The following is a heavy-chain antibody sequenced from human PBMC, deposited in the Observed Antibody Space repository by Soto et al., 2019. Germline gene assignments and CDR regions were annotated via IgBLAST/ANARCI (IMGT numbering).Heavy chain of an antibody. CDR2: ISGYNGNA. J-gene: IGHJ4*02. CDR3: ARDGDSVSDY. V-gene: IGHV1-18*01. CDR1: GYIFTRYG. D-gene: IGHD4-17*01. Sequence: QVQLVQSGAEVQKPGASVKVSCKASGYIFTRYGISWVRQAPGQGLEWMGWISGYNGNAKYAQKFQDRVTMTTDTSTSRAYMEVRSLRSDDTAGYYCARDGDSVSDYWGQGTLVTVSS.